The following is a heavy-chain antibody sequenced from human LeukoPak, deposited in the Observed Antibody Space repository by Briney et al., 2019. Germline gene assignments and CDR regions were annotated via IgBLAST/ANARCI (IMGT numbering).Heavy chain of an antibody. V-gene: IGHV1-69*04. J-gene: IGHJ4*02. Sequence: ASAKVSCKASGGTFSSYAISWVRQAPGQGLEWMGRIIPILGIANYAQKFQGRVTITADKSTSTAYMELSSLRSEDTAVYYCARATYYYDSSGYGLDYWGQGTLVTVSS. CDR2: IIPILGIA. CDR3: ARATYYYDSSGYGLDY. CDR1: GGTFSSYA. D-gene: IGHD3-22*01.